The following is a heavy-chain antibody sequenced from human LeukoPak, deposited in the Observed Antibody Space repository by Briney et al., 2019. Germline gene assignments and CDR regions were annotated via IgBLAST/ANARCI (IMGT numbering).Heavy chain of an antibody. CDR3: ARGRYYYDSRGYYKQYYFDH. CDR2: IYHSGST. D-gene: IGHD3-22*01. J-gene: IGHJ4*02. V-gene: IGHV4-31*03. CDR1: GGSISRGGYY. Sequence: SQTLSLTCTVSGGSISRGGYYWTWIRQHPGKGLEWIGYIYHSGSTYYNPSLKSRITLSVDTSRNQFSLNLSSVTAADTAVYYCARGRYYYDSRGYYKQYYFDHWGQGTLVTVSS.